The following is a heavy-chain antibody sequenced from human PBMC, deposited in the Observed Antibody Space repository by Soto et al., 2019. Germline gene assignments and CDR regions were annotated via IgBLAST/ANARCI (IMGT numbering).Heavy chain of an antibody. CDR3: ARLYYGSGSFSDY. CDR1: GFTFSSYA. Sequence: HPGGSLRLSCAASGFTFSSYAMHWVRQAPGKGLEWVAVISYDGSNKYYADSVKGRFTISRDNSKNTLYLQMNSLRAEDTAVYYCARLYYGSGSFSDYWGQGTLVTVSS. D-gene: IGHD3-10*01. J-gene: IGHJ4*02. V-gene: IGHV3-30-3*01. CDR2: ISYDGSNK.